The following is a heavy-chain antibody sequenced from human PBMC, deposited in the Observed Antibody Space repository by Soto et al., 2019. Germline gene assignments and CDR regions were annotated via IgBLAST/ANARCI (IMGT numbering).Heavy chain of an antibody. D-gene: IGHD6-19*01. V-gene: IGHV1-46*01. J-gene: IGHJ4*02. CDR1: GYTFTSYY. CDR3: ARDGSIAVAGTLVY. Sequence: ASVKVSCKASGYTFTSYYMNWVRQAPGQGLEWLGIINPSGGYTTYAQRFLGRVTMTSDTSTSTVHMELGSLTSEDTAVYYCARDGSIAVAGTLVYWGQGTLVTVSS. CDR2: INPSGGYT.